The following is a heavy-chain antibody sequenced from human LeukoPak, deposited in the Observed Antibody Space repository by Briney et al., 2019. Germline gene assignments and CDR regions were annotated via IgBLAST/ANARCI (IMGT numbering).Heavy chain of an antibody. CDR3: ANLGGNPSDGDY. CDR1: GGTFSSYA. J-gene: IGHJ4*02. CDR2: IIPIRGIA. V-gene: IGHV1-69*04. Sequence: SVKVSCKASGGTFSSYAISWVRQAPGQGLEWMGRIIPIRGIANYAQKFQGRVTITADKSTSTAYMELSSLRSEDTAVYYCANLGGNPSDGDYWGQGTLVTVSS. D-gene: IGHD4-23*01.